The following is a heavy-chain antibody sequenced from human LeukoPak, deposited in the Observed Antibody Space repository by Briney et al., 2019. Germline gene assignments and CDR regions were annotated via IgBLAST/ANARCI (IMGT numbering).Heavy chain of an antibody. J-gene: IGHJ3*02. V-gene: IGHV5-51*01. CDR2: IYPGDPDT. Sequence: GESLKISCKGSGYSFTSYWIGWVRQMPGKGLEWMGIIYPGDPDTRYSPSFQGQVTISADKSISTAYLQWSSLKASDTAMYYCAREMSLVVPAAISPRGAFDIWGQGTMVTVSS. D-gene: IGHD2-2*02. CDR1: GYSFTSYW. CDR3: AREMSLVVPAAISPRGAFDI.